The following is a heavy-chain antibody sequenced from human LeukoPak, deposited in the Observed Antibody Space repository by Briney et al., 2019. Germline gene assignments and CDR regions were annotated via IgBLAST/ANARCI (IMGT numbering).Heavy chain of an antibody. Sequence: GGSLRLSCAASGFTFSSYAMSWVRQAPGKGLEWVSAISGSGADTYYADSVQGRFTVSRDNSKNTLYLQMNSLRAEGTAVYYCAKLGTGDYPYFFDSWGQGTLVTVSS. CDR2: ISGSGADT. CDR1: GFTFSSYA. CDR3: AKLGTGDYPYFFDS. J-gene: IGHJ4*02. D-gene: IGHD4-17*01. V-gene: IGHV3-23*01.